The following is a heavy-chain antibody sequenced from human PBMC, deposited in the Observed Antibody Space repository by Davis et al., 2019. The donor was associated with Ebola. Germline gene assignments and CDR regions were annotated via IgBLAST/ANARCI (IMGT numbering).Heavy chain of an antibody. V-gene: IGHV3-30*04. J-gene: IGHJ2*01. CDR1: GFTFRRHA. Sequence: PGGSLRLSCAASGFTFRRHAMTWVRQAPGKGLEWVAVISYDGTNKYYADSVKGRFTISRDNSKNTLYLQMNSLRAEDTAVYYCAKEGRDGYNYGWYFDLWGRGTLVTVSS. D-gene: IGHD5-24*01. CDR3: AKEGRDGYNYGWYFDL. CDR2: ISYDGTNK.